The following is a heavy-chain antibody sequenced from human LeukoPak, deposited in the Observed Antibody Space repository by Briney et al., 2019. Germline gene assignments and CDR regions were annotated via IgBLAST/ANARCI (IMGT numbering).Heavy chain of an antibody. CDR3: AKAGIVATMNADWFDP. CDR1: GYTFTSYD. CDR2: MNPNSGNT. Sequence: ASVKVSCKASGYTFTSYDISWVRQATGQGLEWMGWMNPNSGNTGYAQKFQGRVTVTRDTSISTAYMELSSLRSEDPAVYYCAKAGIVATMNADWFDPWGQGTLVTVSS. D-gene: IGHD5-12*01. J-gene: IGHJ5*02. V-gene: IGHV1-8*01.